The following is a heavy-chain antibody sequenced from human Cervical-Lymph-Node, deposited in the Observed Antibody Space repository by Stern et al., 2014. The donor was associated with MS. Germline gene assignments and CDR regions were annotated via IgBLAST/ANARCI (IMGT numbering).Heavy chain of an antibody. CDR1: GFTFGRHS. V-gene: IGHV3-30-3*01. J-gene: IGHJ4*02. CDR2: ISYDGSSQ. Sequence: VQLVESRGGVVQSGRSLRLSCATSGFTFGRHSMHWVRQAPGKGLEWVAIISYDGSSQHYADSVKGRFTISRSNSNNTLFLQMNSLRVEDTAIYYCARPAAARYFDYWGQGSQVTVSS. CDR3: ARPAAARYFDY. D-gene: IGHD6-25*01.